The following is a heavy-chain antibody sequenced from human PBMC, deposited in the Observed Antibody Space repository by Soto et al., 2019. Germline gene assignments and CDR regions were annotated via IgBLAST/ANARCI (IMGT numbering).Heavy chain of an antibody. CDR2: IVVGSSNT. CDR1: GIPFTTSA. D-gene: IGHD2-2*01. Sequence: SVQVSCKASGIPFTTSAVQWVRLARGQRLEWIGWIVVGSSNTNYQQKFHERVTITRHLPTSTAYMELSSRRSEDTAVYDCAAGPADRKWGPDVWR. J-gene: IGHJ6*02. V-gene: IGHV1-58*01. CDR3: AAGPADRKWGPDV.